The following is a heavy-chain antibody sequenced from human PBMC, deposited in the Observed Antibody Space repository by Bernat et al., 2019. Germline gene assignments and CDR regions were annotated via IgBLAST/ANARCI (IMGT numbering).Heavy chain of an antibody. CDR3: ARRYSYGFSPYFDY. CDR2: IYYSGST. CDR1: GGSISSSSYY. D-gene: IGHD5-18*01. V-gene: IGHV4-39*01. J-gene: IGHJ4*02. Sequence: QLQLQESGPGLVKPSETLSLTCTVSGGSISSSSYYWGWIRQPPGKGLEWIGSIYYSGSTYYNPSLKSRVTISVDTSKNQFSLKLSSVTAADTAVYYCARRYSYGFSPYFDYWGQGTLVTVSS.